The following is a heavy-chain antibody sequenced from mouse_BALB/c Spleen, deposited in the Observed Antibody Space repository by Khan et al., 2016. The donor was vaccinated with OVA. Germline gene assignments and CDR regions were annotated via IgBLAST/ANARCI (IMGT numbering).Heavy chain of an antibody. CDR1: GFSLSNYG. CDR3: SRNRGSDYFDY. Sequence: VELVESGPGLVEPSQSLSITCTASGFSLSNYGVHWVRQPPGKGLEWLGIIWAGGSTNYYSALMSRLSTIKDNSRCQVFLKMNSLQTDDTARDFCSRNRGSDYFDYWGQGTTLTVSS. V-gene: IGHV2-9*02. J-gene: IGHJ2*01. CDR2: IWAGGST.